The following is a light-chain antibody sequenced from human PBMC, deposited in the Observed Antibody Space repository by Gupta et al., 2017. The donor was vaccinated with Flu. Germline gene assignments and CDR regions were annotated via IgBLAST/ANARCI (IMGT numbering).Light chain of an antibody. CDR3: QQYYSTPRT. Sequence: DIVMTQFPDSLDVSLGERAPINCKSSQSVLYSSNNKNYLAWYQQKPGQLPKLLIYWASTRESGVPDRFSGSGSGTDFTLTISSLQAEDVAVYYCQQYYSTPRTFGQGTKVEIK. CDR1: QSVLYSSNNKNY. CDR2: WAS. V-gene: IGKV4-1*01. J-gene: IGKJ1*01.